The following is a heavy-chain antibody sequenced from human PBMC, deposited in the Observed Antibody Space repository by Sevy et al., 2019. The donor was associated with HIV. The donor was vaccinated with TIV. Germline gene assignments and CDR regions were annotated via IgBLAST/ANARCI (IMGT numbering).Heavy chain of an antibody. Sequence: ASVKVSCKASGYTFTSFGITWVRQAPGQGLEWVGWVSPYNGKTKYAQKLQGRVTMTTDTSTSTAYMELRSLRSDDTAVYYCARQFCSGGSCYRWYFDFWGQGTLVTVSS. V-gene: IGHV1-18*01. D-gene: IGHD2-15*01. CDR3: ARQFCSGGSCYRWYFDF. CDR2: VSPYNGKT. CDR1: GYTFTSFG. J-gene: IGHJ4*02.